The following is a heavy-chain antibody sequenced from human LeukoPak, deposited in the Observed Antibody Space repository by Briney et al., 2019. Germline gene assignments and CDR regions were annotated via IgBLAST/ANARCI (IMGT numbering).Heavy chain of an antibody. D-gene: IGHD2-15*01. CDR2: IYYSGRT. CDR1: GGSISSSSYY. J-gene: IGHJ6*03. CDR3: ARDSRAAARYYYYYYMDV. Sequence: PSETLSLTCTVSGGSISSSSYYWGWIRQPPGKGLEWIGYIYYSGRTYYNPSLKSRVTISVDTSKNQFSLKLSSVTAADTAVYYCARDSRAAARYYYYYYMDVWGKGTTVTVSS. V-gene: IGHV4-39*07.